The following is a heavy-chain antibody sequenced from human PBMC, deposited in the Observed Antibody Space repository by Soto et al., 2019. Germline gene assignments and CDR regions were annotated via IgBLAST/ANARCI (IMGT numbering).Heavy chain of an antibody. Sequence: GESLKISCAASGFTFSSYSMNWVRQAPGKGLEWVSSISSSSSYIYYADSVKGRFTISRDNAKNPLYLQMNSLRAEDTAVYYCASLHTAMVEVDYWGQGTLVTVSS. CDR3: ASLHTAMVEVDY. CDR2: ISSSSSYI. J-gene: IGHJ4*02. CDR1: GFTFSSYS. D-gene: IGHD5-18*01. V-gene: IGHV3-21*01.